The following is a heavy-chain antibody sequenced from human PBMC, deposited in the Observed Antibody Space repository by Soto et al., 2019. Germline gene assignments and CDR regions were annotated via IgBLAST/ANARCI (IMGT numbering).Heavy chain of an antibody. V-gene: IGHV1-69*01. Sequence: QVQLVQSGAEVKRPGSSVKVSCKASGGTFNNYALSWVRQAPGQGLEWVGGIIPIFNSANYEQKFQGRVTITADDSTSTAYMELRSLRPDDTAVYYCARDVTVASYSFDFWGQGTLVTVSS. CDR3: ARDVTVASYSFDF. D-gene: IGHD5-12*01. CDR2: IIPIFNSA. J-gene: IGHJ4*02. CDR1: GGTFNNYA.